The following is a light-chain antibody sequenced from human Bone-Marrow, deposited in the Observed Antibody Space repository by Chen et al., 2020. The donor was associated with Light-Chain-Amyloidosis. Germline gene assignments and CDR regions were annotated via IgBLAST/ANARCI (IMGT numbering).Light chain of an antibody. Sequence: SYVLTQPSSVSVAPGPTATIACGVNNIGSTYVHWYQQTPGQAPLLVVYDDSDRPSGIPERLGGSNAGNTATLTISRVEAGDEADYYCQVWDRSSDRPVFGGGTKLTVL. V-gene: IGLV3-21*02. J-gene: IGLJ3*02. CDR2: DDS. CDR3: QVWDRSSDRPV. CDR1: NIGSTY.